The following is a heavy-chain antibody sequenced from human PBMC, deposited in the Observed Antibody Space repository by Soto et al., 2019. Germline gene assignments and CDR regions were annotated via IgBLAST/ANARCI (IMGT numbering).Heavy chain of an antibody. D-gene: IGHD1-26*01. CDR3: ARDDSGFSGSHYIDYFNY. CDR1: GYTFTSYD. CDR2: INGGNGNT. V-gene: IGHV1-3*01. Sequence: ASVKVSCKASGYTFTSYDINWVRQAPGQRLEWMGWINGGNGNTYYSEHFQGRVTITRDTSAGTVYMQLSSLTSEDTAVYYCARDDSGFSGSHYIDYFNYWGQGALVTVSS. J-gene: IGHJ4*02.